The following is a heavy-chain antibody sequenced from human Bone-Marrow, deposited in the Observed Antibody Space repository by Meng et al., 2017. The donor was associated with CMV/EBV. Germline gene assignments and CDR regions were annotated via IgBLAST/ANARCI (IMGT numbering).Heavy chain of an antibody. CDR3: ARDYYQYYFDY. CDR2: ISYDGSNK. J-gene: IGHJ4*02. CDR1: GFTFSSYA. Sequence: GESLKISCAASGFTFSSYAMHWVRQAPGKGLEWVALISYDGSNKYYADSVKGRFTISRDNSKNTLFLQMNSLRAEDTAVYFCARDYYQYYFDYWGQGTRVTGSS. V-gene: IGHV3-30-3*01. D-gene: IGHD3-10*01.